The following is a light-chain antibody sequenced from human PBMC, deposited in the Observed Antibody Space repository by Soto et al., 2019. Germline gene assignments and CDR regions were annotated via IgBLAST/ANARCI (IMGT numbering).Light chain of an antibody. CDR2: KAS. V-gene: IGKV1-5*03. CDR1: QGIGSW. J-gene: IGKJ2*01. Sequence: DIQMTHSPSTLSAFVGDRVTITCRASQGIGSWLAWYQHKPGKSPKVLIYKASSLEGGVPSRFSGSGSGTEFTLTINNLQPDDSATYYCEQYSSLPYTFGQGTKLE. CDR3: EQYSSLPYT.